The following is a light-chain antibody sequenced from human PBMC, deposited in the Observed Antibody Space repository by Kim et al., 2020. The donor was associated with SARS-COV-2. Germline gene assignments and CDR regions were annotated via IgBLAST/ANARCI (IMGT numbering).Light chain of an antibody. CDR1: QSVTSAY. CDR2: DAS. V-gene: IGKV3-20*01. J-gene: IGKJ2*01. CDR3: QQHGET. Sequence: LSQSPGESTTLSCRASQSVTSAYLAWYQQKPGQAPRLLIYDASTRATGIPDRFSGSGSGTDFTLTISRLEPEDFAVYYCQQHGETFGQGTKLEI.